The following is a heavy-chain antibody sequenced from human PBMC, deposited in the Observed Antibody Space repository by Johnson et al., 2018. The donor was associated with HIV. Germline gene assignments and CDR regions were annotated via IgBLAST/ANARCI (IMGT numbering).Heavy chain of an antibody. CDR3: ARVVVITYHDAFDI. Sequence: VQLVESGGGLIQPGGSLRLSCAASGFTVSSNYMSWVRQAPGKGLEWVSVIYSGGSTYYADSVKGRFTISRDNSKNTLYLQRNSLRGEDTAVYYCARVVVITYHDAFDIWGQGTMVTVSS. J-gene: IGHJ3*02. V-gene: IGHV3-53*01. D-gene: IGHD3-22*01. CDR1: GFTVSSNY. CDR2: IYSGGST.